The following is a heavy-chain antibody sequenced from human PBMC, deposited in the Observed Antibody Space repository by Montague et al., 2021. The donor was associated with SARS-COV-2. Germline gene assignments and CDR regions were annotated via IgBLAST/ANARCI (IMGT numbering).Heavy chain of an antibody. CDR3: ARGRPVRGTLRHFECLTSGAIDI. CDR1: RGSFSGFF. Sequence: SETLSLTCAVYRGSFSGFFWTWIRQAPGKGLEWIGEITDEGKTNYSPSLKARVAMSVDKSKNQISLALSSVTAADTAVYYCARGRPVRGTLRHFECLTSGAIDIWGQGTLVTVSS. V-gene: IGHV4-34*01. J-gene: IGHJ3*02. D-gene: IGHD3-16*01. CDR2: ITDEGKT.